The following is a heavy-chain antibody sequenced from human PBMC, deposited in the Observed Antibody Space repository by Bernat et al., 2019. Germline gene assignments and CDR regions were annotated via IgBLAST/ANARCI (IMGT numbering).Heavy chain of an antibody. CDR2: IDPSDSNP. CDR3: ARTDYDFWSGYPYYYYMDV. D-gene: IGHD3-3*01. CDR1: GYSFTSYW. V-gene: IGHV5-10-1*03. Sequence: EVQLVQSGAEVKKPGESLRISCKGSGYSFTSYWISWVRQMPGKGLEWMGRIDPSDSNPNYSPSFQGHVTISADKSISTAYLQWSSLKASDTAMYYCARTDYDFWSGYPYYYYMDVWGKGTTVTVSS. J-gene: IGHJ6*03.